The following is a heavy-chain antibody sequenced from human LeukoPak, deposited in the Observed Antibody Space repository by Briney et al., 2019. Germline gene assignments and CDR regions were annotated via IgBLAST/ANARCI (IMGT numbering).Heavy chain of an antibody. J-gene: IGHJ4*02. V-gene: IGHV1-69*05. CDR2: IVPIFGTA. Sequence: SVKVSCKASGGTFSSYAISWVRQAPGQGLEWMGRIVPIFGTANYAQKFQGRVTITTDESTSTAYMELSSLRSEDTAVYYCASVDSWDTAMVTLDYWGQGTLVTVSS. CDR3: ASVDSWDTAMVTLDY. CDR1: GGTFSSYA. D-gene: IGHD5-18*01.